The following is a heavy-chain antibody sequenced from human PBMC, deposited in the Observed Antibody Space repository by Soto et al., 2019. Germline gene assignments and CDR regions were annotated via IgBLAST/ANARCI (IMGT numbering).Heavy chain of an antibody. J-gene: IGHJ4*02. CDR3: VRTSLVVAAATREDY. CDR2: INSDGSST. V-gene: IGHV3-74*02. Sequence: EVQLVESGGGLVQPGESLRLSCAASGLTFSSYWMHWVRQAPGKGLVWVSRINSDGSSTRYAGAVKGRFPITRDNAKNTLYLQMNSRRAEDTAVYYCVRTSLVVAAATREDYWGQGTLVTLSS. D-gene: IGHD2-15*01. CDR1: GLTFSSYW.